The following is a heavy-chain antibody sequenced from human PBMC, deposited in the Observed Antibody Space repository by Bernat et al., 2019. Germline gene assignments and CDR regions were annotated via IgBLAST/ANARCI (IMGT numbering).Heavy chain of an antibody. CDR3: ARAFHYDILTGYSNDAFDI. D-gene: IGHD3-9*01. Sequence: VQLVESGGGLVKPGGSLRLSCAASGFTFSSYSMNWVRQAPGKGLEWVSSISSSGSTIYYADSVKGRFTISRDNAKNSLYLQMNSLRAEDTAVYYCARAFHYDILTGYSNDAFDIWGQGTMVTVSS. V-gene: IGHV3-21*01. CDR2: ISSSGSTI. CDR1: GFTFSSYS. J-gene: IGHJ3*02.